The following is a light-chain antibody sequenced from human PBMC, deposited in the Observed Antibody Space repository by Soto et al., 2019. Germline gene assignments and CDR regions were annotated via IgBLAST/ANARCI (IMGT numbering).Light chain of an antibody. Sequence: AIQMTRSPSSLSASVGDRVTITCRTSQGIRNDLAWYQQKPGKAPKLLIYAASSLQSGVPSRFSGSGSGTDFTLTINSLQPEDFATYYCLQDYGYPRTFGQGTKVEI. CDR1: QGIRND. CDR2: AAS. J-gene: IGKJ1*01. V-gene: IGKV1-6*01. CDR3: LQDYGYPRT.